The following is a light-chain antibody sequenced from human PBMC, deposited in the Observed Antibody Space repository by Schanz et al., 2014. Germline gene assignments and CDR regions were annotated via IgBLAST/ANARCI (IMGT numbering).Light chain of an antibody. CDR1: QSVFNNY. J-gene: IGKJ4*01. V-gene: IGKV3-20*01. Sequence: EIVLTQSPGTLSLSPGERATLSCRASQSVFNNYLAWFQQKPGQAPRLLIFGASSRATGIPDRFTGSGSGADFTLTISRLEPEDFAVYYCQQYGTSPLTFGGGTKVGIK. CDR2: GAS. CDR3: QQYGTSPLT.